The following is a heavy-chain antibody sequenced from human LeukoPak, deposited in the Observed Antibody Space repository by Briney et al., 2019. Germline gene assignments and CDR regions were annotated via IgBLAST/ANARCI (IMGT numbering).Heavy chain of an antibody. D-gene: IGHD1-26*01. CDR3: ARFGELFDSGAFDI. CDR2: IYYSGST. Sequence: SETLSLTCTVSGGSISSYYWSWIRQPPGKGLEWIGYIYYSGSTNYNPSLKSRVTISVDTSKNRFTLKLSSVTAADTAVYYCARFGELFDSGAFDIWGQGTMVTVSS. J-gene: IGHJ3*02. V-gene: IGHV4-59*01. CDR1: GGSISSYY.